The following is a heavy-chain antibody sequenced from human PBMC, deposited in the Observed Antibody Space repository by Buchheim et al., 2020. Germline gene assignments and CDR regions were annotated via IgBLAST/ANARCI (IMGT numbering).Heavy chain of an antibody. CDR1: GFLFSDYY. Sequence: QVQLLESGGGLVKPGGSLRLSCATSGFLFSDYYMGWFRQVPGKGMEWVSYIPSSTNMKLYADSVRGRFTISRDNAKDSLYLQMNSLRAEDTALYYCARGPKGNSWFFGPKTVDYWGRGTL. CDR2: IPSSTNMK. J-gene: IGHJ4*02. V-gene: IGHV3-11*01. CDR3: ARGPKGNSWFFGPKTVDY. D-gene: IGHD2/OR15-2a*01.